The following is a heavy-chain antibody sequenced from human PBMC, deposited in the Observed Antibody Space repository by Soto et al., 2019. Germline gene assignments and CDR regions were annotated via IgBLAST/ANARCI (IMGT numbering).Heavy chain of an antibody. D-gene: IGHD6-19*01. CDR1: GFTFSTNA. J-gene: IGHJ4*02. CDR2: ISYDGGTK. Sequence: QVQLVESGGGVVQPGRSLRLSCAASGFTFSTNAMHWVRQAPGKGLEWVAVISYDGGTKYYVDSVEGRFTVSRDNAKNTLYLQMNSLRAEDTAVYYCAKQFSGWSYYFDYWGQGTLVTVSS. CDR3: AKQFSGWSYYFDY. V-gene: IGHV3-30-3*02.